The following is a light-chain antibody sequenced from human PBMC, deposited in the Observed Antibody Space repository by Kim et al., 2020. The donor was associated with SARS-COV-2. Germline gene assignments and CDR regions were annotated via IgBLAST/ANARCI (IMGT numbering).Light chain of an antibody. CDR2: GAS. J-gene: IGKJ2*01. V-gene: IGKV3-15*01. Sequence: SVSPGERATLSGRASQSVSNNVDWYQQKPGQAPRLLIYGASTRATGIPARFSGSGSGTEFTLTISALQSEDFAVYYCQQYKNWPYTFGQGTKLEI. CDR1: QSVSNN. CDR3: QQYKNWPYT.